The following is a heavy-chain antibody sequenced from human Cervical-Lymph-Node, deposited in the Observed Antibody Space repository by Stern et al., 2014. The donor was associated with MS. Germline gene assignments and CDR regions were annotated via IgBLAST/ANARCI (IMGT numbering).Heavy chain of an antibody. CDR2: IYTSGST. D-gene: IGHD6-6*01. J-gene: IGHJ6*02. CDR3: ARLGIASRPYFYGMDV. CDR1: GDSVSSGSHY. Sequence: QLHLQESGPGLVKPSQTLSLTCTVSGDSVSSGSHYWSWVRQPAGKGLEWIGRIYTSGSTNYSPPQKSRLTLPQDASKNHFSRKLVFVTATDTAVYYCARLGIASRPYFYGMDVWGQGTTVIVSS. V-gene: IGHV4-61*02.